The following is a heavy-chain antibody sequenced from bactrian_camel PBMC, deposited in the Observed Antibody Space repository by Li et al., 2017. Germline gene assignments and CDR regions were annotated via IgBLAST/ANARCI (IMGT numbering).Heavy chain of an antibody. CDR1: GYRYDTYC. CDR2: IYPDGTS. Sequence: HVQLVESGGGSVQAGGSLRLSCAAPGYRYDTYCMGWFRQAPGKERTDVARIYPDGTSYYIDSVEGRFTIARDNAENAVYLQMNNLKPEDTAMYYCAAAPTTNCITYDGFAYWGQGTQVTVS. V-gene: IGHV3S60*01. CDR3: AAAPTTNCITYDGFAY. D-gene: IGHD2*01. J-gene: IGHJ6*01.